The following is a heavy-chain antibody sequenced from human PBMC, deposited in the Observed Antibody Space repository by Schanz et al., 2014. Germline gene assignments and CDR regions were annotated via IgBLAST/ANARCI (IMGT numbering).Heavy chain of an antibody. D-gene: IGHD6-19*01. V-gene: IGHV3-21*05. CDR2: ISDSGTYT. CDR1: GFTFSGFW. Sequence: EVQLVESGGGLIQPGGSLRLSCAASGFTFSGFWMTWVRQAPGKGLEWLSYISDSGTYTNYADSVKGRFTISRDNAKSSLYLQMNSLRVEDTAVYYCAASSGWHPSTDYWGQGTLVTVSS. J-gene: IGHJ4*02. CDR3: AASSGWHPSTDY.